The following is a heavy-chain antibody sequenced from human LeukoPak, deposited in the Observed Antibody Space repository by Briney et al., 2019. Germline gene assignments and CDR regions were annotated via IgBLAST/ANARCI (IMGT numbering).Heavy chain of an antibody. D-gene: IGHD3-3*01. J-gene: IGHJ4*02. Sequence: SETLSLTCTVSGGSISSYYWSWIRQPPGKGLEWIGYIYYSESTHYHPSLKSRVTISVDTSKNQSSLKLSSVTAADTAVYYCASWRGSLFDYWGQGALVTVSS. CDR2: IYYSEST. CDR3: ASWRGSLFDY. V-gene: IGHV4-59*01. CDR1: GGSISSYY.